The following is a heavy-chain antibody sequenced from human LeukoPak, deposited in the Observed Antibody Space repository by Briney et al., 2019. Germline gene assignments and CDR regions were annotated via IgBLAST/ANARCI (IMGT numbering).Heavy chain of an antibody. J-gene: IGHJ4*02. CDR2: INSSSSYI. CDR1: GFIFSFYS. V-gene: IGHV3-21*01. Sequence: TGGSLRLSCATSGFIFSFYSMNWVRKAPGKGLEWVSSINSSSSYISYAASVKGRFTISRDNAKNPLYLQMSSLRAEDTAVYYCARGESTYSSSALDYWGQGSLVTVSS. D-gene: IGHD6-13*01. CDR3: ARGESTYSSSALDY.